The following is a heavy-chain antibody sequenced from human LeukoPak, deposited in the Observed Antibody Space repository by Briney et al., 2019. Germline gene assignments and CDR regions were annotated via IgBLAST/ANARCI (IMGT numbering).Heavy chain of an antibody. Sequence: PGGSLRLSCAASGFTFSSYAMTWVRQAPGNGLEWVSVISGSGDATYYADSVKGRFTSSRDNSKNTLYLQMNSLRAEDTAVYYCAKESPYFDYWGQGTLVTVSS. CDR3: AKESPYFDY. J-gene: IGHJ4*02. V-gene: IGHV3-23*01. CDR1: GFTFSSYA. CDR2: ISGSGDAT.